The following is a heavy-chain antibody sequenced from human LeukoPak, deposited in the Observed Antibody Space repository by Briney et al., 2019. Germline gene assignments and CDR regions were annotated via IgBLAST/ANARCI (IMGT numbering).Heavy chain of an antibody. CDR2: ISSSGSTK. D-gene: IGHD4-23*01. J-gene: IGHJ4*02. CDR1: GFTFSDYY. V-gene: IGHV3-11*01. CDR3: ARDRGDYGGSFDY. Sequence: GGSLRLSCAASGFTFSDYYMSRIRQAPGKGLEWVSYISSSGSTKYYADSVKGRFTIPRDNAKNSLSLQMNSLRAEDTAVYYCARDRGDYGGSFDYWGQGTLVTVYS.